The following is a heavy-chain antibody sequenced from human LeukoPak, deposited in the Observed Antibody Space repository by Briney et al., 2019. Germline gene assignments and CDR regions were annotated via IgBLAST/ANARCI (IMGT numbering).Heavy chain of an antibody. V-gene: IGHV4-59*08. Sequence: SETLSLTCTVSGGSISSYYWSWIRQPPGKGLEWIAYISDIGSINYNPSLKSRVTISVDTSKNQFSLKLSSVTAADTAVYYCARQVTMIVVVIDKTDYWGQGTLVTVSS. D-gene: IGHD3-22*01. CDR3: ARQVTMIVVVIDKTDY. CDR2: ISDIGSI. J-gene: IGHJ4*02. CDR1: GGSISSYY.